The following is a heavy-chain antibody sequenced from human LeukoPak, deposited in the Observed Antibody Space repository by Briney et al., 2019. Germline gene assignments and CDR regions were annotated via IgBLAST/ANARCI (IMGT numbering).Heavy chain of an antibody. D-gene: IGHD2-2*02. Sequence: SSVKVSCKASGGTFSSYAISWVRQAPGQGLEWMGGIIPIFSTANYAQKFQGRVTITADESTSTAYMELSSLRSEDAAVYYCGGLYCSSTSCYTGRISYWGQGTLVTVSS. CDR2: IIPIFSTA. V-gene: IGHV1-69*01. J-gene: IGHJ4*02. CDR1: GGTFSSYA. CDR3: GGLYCSSTSCYTGRISY.